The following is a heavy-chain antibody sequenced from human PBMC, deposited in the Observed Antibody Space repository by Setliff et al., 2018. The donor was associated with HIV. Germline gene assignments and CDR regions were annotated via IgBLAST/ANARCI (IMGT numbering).Heavy chain of an antibody. CDR3: ARVSSTYWYSIFRNYYYHMDV. CDR2: IYHSGTT. Sequence: SETLSLTCAVSDYSISSGSYWSWIRQPPGKGLEWVGSIYHSGTTYYNPSLKSRVTISVDTSKNQFSLKLSSVTAADTAVYYCARVSSTYWYSIFRNYYYHMDVWGKGTTVTVSS. J-gene: IGHJ6*03. CDR1: DYSISSGSY. V-gene: IGHV4-38-2*01. D-gene: IGHD2-8*02.